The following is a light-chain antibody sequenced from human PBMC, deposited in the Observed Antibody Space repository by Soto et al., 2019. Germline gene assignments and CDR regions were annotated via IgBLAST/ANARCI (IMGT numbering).Light chain of an antibody. V-gene: IGKV1-5*01. CDR2: DAS. CDR3: QQYNSYSWT. J-gene: IGKJ1*01. CDR1: QSISSW. Sequence: DIQMTQSPSTLSASVGDRVTITCRASQSISSWLSWYHHKPGKAPKLLIYDASSLESGVPSRFSGSGSGTEFPLTISSLQPDDFATYYCQQYNSYSWTFGQGTKV.